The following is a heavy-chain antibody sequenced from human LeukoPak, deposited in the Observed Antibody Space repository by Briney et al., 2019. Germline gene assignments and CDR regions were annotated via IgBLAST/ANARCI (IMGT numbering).Heavy chain of an antibody. V-gene: IGHV3-7*01. CDR2: VNEDGTAK. CDR3: EAPATA. CDR1: GFTCSSCW. J-gene: IGHJ5*02. Sequence: GGSLRLSCAVSGFTCSSCWMNWVRQAPGKGLEWVATVNEDGTAKFYVDSVKGRFTIFRDNTRSSLDLQMNSLAVEDTAMYYCEAPATAWGQGTLVTVSS.